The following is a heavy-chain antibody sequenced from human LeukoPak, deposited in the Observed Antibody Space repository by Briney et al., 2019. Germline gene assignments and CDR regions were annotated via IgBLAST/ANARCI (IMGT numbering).Heavy chain of an antibody. J-gene: IGHJ3*02. Sequence: GGSLRLSCAASGFTFSDYYMSWIRQAPGKGLEWVSYISSSSSTIYYADSVKGRFTISRDNAKNSLYLQMNSLRDEDTAVYYCARDGTAMADDAFDIWGQGTMVTVSS. CDR3: ARDGTAMADDAFDI. D-gene: IGHD5-18*01. CDR2: ISSSSSTI. V-gene: IGHV3-11*04. CDR1: GFTFSDYY.